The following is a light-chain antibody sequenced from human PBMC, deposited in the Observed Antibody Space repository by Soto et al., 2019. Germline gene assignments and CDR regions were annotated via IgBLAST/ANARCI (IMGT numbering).Light chain of an antibody. J-gene: IGLJ2*01. Sequence: QPVLTQPPSASGTPGQRVTISCSGSSSNIGSNPVNWYQQLPGAAPKLLIYGNNQRPSGVPDRFSGSKSGTSASLAISGLQSEDEADYYCAAWDDTLNGVVFGGGTKVTVL. CDR2: GNN. V-gene: IGLV1-44*01. CDR3: AAWDDTLNGVV. CDR1: SSNIGSNP.